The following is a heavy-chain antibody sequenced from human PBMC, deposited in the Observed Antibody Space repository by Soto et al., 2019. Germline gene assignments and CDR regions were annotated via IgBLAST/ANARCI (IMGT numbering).Heavy chain of an antibody. CDR3: ATTLPTSSPVILDY. Sequence: QVQLVQSGAEVKKPGSSVKVSCKASGGTFSSYTISWVRQDPGQGLEWMGSVIPIRDIAHYAQKLQGRVTITADNSSGTAYMELSSLRSQDTAVYYCATTLPTSSPVILDYWGQGTLVSVSS. CDR2: VIPIRDIA. V-gene: IGHV1-69*02. CDR1: GGTFSSYT. J-gene: IGHJ4*02. D-gene: IGHD6-6*01.